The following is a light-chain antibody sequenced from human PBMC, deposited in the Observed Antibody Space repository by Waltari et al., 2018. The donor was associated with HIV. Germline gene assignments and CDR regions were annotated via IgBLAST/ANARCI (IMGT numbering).Light chain of an antibody. V-gene: IGLV3-21*04. J-gene: IGLJ2*01. CDR3: QVWDSSGDQKE. CDR1: NIGRKS. Sequence: SYVLTQPPSVSVAPGKTARITCGGTNIGRKSVHWYQQQPGRAPVLVIYDDSDRPSGIPGRFSGSNAGNTATLTISRAEAGDEADYDCQVWDSSGDQKEFGGGTKLAVL. CDR2: DDS.